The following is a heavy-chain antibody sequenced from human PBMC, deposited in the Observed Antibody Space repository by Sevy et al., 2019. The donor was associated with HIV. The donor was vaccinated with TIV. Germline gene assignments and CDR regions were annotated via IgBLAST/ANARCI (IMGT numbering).Heavy chain of an antibody. V-gene: IGHV3-23*01. D-gene: IGHD3-22*01. CDR2: ISGSGETT. J-gene: IGHJ4*02. CDR3: AKDSMIHIWRGYFDS. CDR1: GLTFSSHA. Sequence: GGSLRLSCAASGLTFSSHAMSWVRQPPGRGLEWVSAISGSGETTSYADSVKGRFTISRDNSKNTLYLLMNGLRADDTAVYFCAKDSMIHIWRGYFDSWGQGTTVIVSS.